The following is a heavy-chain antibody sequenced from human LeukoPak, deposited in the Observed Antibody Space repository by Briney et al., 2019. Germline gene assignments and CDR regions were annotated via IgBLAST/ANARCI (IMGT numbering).Heavy chain of an antibody. Sequence: SETLSLTCTVSGGSIISSYYWGWIRQPPGKGLEWIGGIYYSGSTYYNPFLRSRVTISVDTSKNRFSLKLTSVAAADTAVYYCARVVGETPTGLDYWGQGTLVTVSS. CDR2: IYYSGST. CDR3: ARVVGETPTGLDY. D-gene: IGHD1-26*01. CDR1: GGSIISSYY. J-gene: IGHJ4*02. V-gene: IGHV4-39*07.